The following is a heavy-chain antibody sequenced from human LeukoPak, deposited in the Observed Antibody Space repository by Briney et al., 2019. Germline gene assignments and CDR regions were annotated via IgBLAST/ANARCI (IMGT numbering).Heavy chain of an antibody. V-gene: IGHV3-30*18. CDR2: ISYDGSNK. Sequence: GGSLRLSCAASGFTFSSYGMHWVRQAPGKGLEWVAVISYDGSNKYYADSVKGRFTISRDNSKNTLYLQMNSLRAEDTAVYYCAKGDYNNYRPFDYWGQGTLVTVSS. J-gene: IGHJ4*02. D-gene: IGHD4-11*01. CDR1: GFTFSSYG. CDR3: AKGDYNNYRPFDY.